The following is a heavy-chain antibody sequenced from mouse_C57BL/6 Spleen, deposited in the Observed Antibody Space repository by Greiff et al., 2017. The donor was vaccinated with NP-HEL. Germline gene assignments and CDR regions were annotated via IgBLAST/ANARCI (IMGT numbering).Heavy chain of an antibody. J-gene: IGHJ2*01. V-gene: IGHV1-15*01. CDR3: TRSAGPLGY. CDR1: GYTFTDYE. Sequence: QVQLQQSGAELVRPGASVTLSCKASGYTFTDYEMHWVKQTPVHGLEWIGAIDPETGGTAYNQKFKGKAILTADKSSSTAYMELRSLTSEDSAVYYCTRSAGPLGYWGQGTTLTVSS. CDR2: IDPETGGT.